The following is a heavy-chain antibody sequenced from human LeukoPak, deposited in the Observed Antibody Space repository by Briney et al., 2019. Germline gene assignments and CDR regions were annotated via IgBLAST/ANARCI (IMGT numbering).Heavy chain of an antibody. Sequence: TXSLTXXXXXGSIXXYYWSWIRQPPGKGLEWIGYIYYSGSTNYNPSLKSRVTISVDTSKNQFSLKLSSVTAADTAVYYCARVRTPGYDFWSGPGNWFDPWGQGTLVTVSS. CDR1: XGSIXXYY. V-gene: IGHV4-59*01. CDR2: IYYSGST. D-gene: IGHD3-3*01. J-gene: IGHJ5*02. CDR3: ARVRTPGYDFWSGPGNWFDP.